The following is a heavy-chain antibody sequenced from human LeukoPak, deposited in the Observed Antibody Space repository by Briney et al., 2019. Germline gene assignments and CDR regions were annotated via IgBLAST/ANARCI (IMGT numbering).Heavy chain of an antibody. CDR1: AFTFNIYR. J-gene: IGHJ6*02. CDR2: IKGDGSST. V-gene: IGHV3-74*01. CDR3: ARGLPNYYGMDV. Sequence: GGSLRLSCEASAFTFNIYRMHWVRKAPGKGLVWVSRIKGDGSSTIYADSVRGRFTISRDNAKNTVYLQMNSLRTEDTAVYYCARGLPNYYGMDVWGQGTTVTVSS.